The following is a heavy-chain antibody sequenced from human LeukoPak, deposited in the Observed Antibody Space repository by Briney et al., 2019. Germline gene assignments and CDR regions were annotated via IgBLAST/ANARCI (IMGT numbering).Heavy chain of an antibody. D-gene: IGHD1-26*01. Sequence: GGSLRLSCAASGFTFSDYYMSWIRLTPGKGLECISYISGSGSTIHYADSVKGRFTISRDNAKNSLYLQMNSLRAEDTAVYYCARELTVAATRDYWGQGTLVTVSS. CDR3: ARELTVAATRDY. V-gene: IGHV3-11*01. CDR1: GFTFSDYY. J-gene: IGHJ4*02. CDR2: ISGSGSTI.